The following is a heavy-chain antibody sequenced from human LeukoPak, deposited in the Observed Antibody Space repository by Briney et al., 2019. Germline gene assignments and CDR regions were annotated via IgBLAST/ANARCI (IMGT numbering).Heavy chain of an antibody. J-gene: IGHJ6*03. D-gene: IGHD3-16*01. CDR1: GYSISSGYY. V-gene: IGHV4-38-2*02. CDR2: IYHSGST. CDR3: ARGFAYYYMDV. Sequence: PSETLSLTCTVSGYSISSGYYWGWIRQPPGKGLEWIGSIYHSGSTYYNPSLKSRVTISVDTSKSQFSLILSSVTAADTAVYFCARGFAYYYMDVWGKGTTVTVSS.